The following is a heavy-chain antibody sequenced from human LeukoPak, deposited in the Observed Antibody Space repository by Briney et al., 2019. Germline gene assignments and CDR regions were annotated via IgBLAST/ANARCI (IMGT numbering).Heavy chain of an antibody. V-gene: IGHV4-34*01. CDR2: INHSGST. D-gene: IGHD3-9*01. Sequence: PSETLSLTCAVYGGSFSGYYWSWLRQPPGKGLEWIGEINHSGSTNYNPSLKSRVTISVDTSKNQFSLKLSSVTAADTAVYYCARAGSGIRYFDWHQNWFDPWGQGTLVTVSS. CDR1: GGSFSGYY. J-gene: IGHJ5*02. CDR3: ARAGSGIRYFDWHQNWFDP.